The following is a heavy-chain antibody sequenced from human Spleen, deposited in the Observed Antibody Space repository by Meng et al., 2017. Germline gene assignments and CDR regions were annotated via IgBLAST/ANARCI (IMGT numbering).Heavy chain of an antibody. J-gene: IGHJ4*02. CDR1: GGSFSDYY. CDR3: ARVSRGWSGYYGY. D-gene: IGHD3-3*01. V-gene: IGHV4-34*01. CDR2: INHSGST. Sequence: QVPLQQWGAGLLKPSETLSLTCVVSGGSFSDYYWSWIRQPPGKGLEWIGEINHSGSTNYNPSLKSRVTISVDTSKNQFSLKLSSVTAADTAVYYCARVSRGWSGYYGYWGQGTLVTVSS.